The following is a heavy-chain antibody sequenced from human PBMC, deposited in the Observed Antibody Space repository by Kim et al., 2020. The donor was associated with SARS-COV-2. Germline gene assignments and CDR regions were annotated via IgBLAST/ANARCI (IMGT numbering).Heavy chain of an antibody. D-gene: IGHD6-19*01. J-gene: IGHJ4*02. V-gene: IGHV3-30*02. CDR3: AKSPAYSSGGYRFDY. Sequence: DSVEGRFTISRDNSKNTMYLQMNSMRAEEKAVYYCAKSPAYSSGGYRFDYWGQGTLVTVSS.